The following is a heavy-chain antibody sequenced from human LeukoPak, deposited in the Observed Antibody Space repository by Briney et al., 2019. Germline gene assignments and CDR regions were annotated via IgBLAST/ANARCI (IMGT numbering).Heavy chain of an antibody. D-gene: IGHD3-10*01. V-gene: IGHV1-69*13. CDR1: GGTFSSYA. CDR3: ASSGSGRDNLFDY. J-gene: IGHJ4*02. CDR2: IIPIFGTA. Sequence: REASVKVSCKASGGTFSSYAISWVRQAPGQGLEWMGGIIPIFGTANYAQKFQGRVTITADESTSTAYMELSSLRSEDTAVYYCASSGSGRDNLFDYWGQGTLVTVSS.